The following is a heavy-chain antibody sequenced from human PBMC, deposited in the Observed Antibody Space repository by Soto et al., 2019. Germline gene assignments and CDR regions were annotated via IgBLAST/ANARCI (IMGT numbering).Heavy chain of an antibody. D-gene: IGHD3-3*01. CDR3: AKDILSDDFWSGYYSGAPSFDY. V-gene: IGHV3-74*01. J-gene: IGHJ4*02. CDR2: INSDGSST. Sequence: PGGSLRLSCAASGFTFSSYWMHWVRQAPGKGLVWVSRINSDGSSTSYADSVKGRFTISRDNAKNTLYLQMSSLRAEDTALYYCAKDILSDDFWSGYYSGAPSFDYWGQGTLVTVSS. CDR1: GFTFSSYW.